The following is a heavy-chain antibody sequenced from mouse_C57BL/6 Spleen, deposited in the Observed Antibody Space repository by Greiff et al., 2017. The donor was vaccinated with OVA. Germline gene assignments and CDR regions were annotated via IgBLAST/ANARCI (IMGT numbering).Heavy chain of an antibody. V-gene: IGHV1-82*01. J-gene: IGHJ1*03. Sequence: VQLQQSGPELVKPGASVKISCKASGYAFSSSWMNWVKQRPGKGLEWIGRIYPGDGDTNYNGKFKGKATLTADKSSSTAYMQLSSLTSEDSAVYLCARNWDWYFDVWGTGTTVTVSS. CDR3: ARNWDWYFDV. CDR2: IYPGDGDT. D-gene: IGHD4-1*01. CDR1: GYAFSSSW.